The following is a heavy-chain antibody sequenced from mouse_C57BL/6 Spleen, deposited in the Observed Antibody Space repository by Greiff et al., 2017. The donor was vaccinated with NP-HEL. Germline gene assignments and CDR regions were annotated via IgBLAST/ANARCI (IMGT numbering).Heavy chain of an antibody. J-gene: IGHJ2*01. CDR1: GYTFTDYN. CDR2: INPNNGGT. V-gene: IGHV1-22*01. Sequence: EVQLQQSGPELVKPGASVKMSCKASGYTFTDYNMHWVKQSHGKSLEWIGYINPNNGGTSYNQKFKGKATLTVNKSSSTAYMELRSLTSEDSAVYYCARLTFITTVVAYGDYFDYWGQGTTLTVSS. D-gene: IGHD1-1*01. CDR3: ARLTFITTVVAYGDYFDY.